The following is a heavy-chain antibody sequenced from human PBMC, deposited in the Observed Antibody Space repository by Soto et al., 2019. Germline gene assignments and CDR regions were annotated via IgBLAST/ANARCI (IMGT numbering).Heavy chain of an antibody. V-gene: IGHV4-59*01. CDR2: IYYSGST. CDR1: GGSISSYY. Sequence: SETLSLTCTVSGGSISSYYWSWIRQPPGKGLEWIGYIYYSGSTNYNPSLKSRVTISVDTSKNQFSLKLSSVTAADTAVYYCARGGSSGWEPFDYWGQGTLVTVSS. J-gene: IGHJ4*02. D-gene: IGHD6-19*01. CDR3: ARGGSSGWEPFDY.